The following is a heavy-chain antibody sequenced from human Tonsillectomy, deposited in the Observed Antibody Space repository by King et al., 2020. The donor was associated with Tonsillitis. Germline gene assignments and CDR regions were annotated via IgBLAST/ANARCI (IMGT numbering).Heavy chain of an antibody. CDR1: GYSFTSYW. Sequence: VQLVQSGAEVKKPGESLKISCKGSGYSFTSYWIGWVRQMPGKGLEWMGMIYPGDSDTRYSTSFQGHVTISADKSISTAYLQWSSLKASDTAMYYCARPRHCGGDCYSHYYFDYWGQGTLVTVSS. V-gene: IGHV5-51*01. CDR2: IYPGDSDT. D-gene: IGHD2-21*02. CDR3: ARPRHCGGDCYSHYYFDY. J-gene: IGHJ4*02.